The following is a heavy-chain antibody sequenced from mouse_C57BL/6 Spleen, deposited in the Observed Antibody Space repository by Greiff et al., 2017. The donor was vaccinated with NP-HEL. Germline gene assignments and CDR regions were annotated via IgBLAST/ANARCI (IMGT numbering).Heavy chain of an antibody. D-gene: IGHD4-1*02. V-gene: IGHV1-69*01. CDR3: AINWDEGRFAY. CDR1: GYTFTSYW. Sequence: QVRLQQPGAELVMPGASVKLSCKASGYTFTSYWMHWVKQRPGQGLEWIGEIDPSDSYTNYNQKFKGKSTLTVDKSSSTAYMQLSSLTSEDSAVYYCAINWDEGRFAYWGQGTLVTVSA. CDR2: IDPSDSYT. J-gene: IGHJ3*01.